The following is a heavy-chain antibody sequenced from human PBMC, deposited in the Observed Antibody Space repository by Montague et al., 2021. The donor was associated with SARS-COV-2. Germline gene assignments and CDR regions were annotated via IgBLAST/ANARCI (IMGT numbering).Heavy chain of an antibody. J-gene: IGHJ5*02. CDR3: AGAVCFYDYWGGYSSSAGFFDP. V-gene: IGHV4-59*02. D-gene: IGHD3-3*01. Sequence: SETLSLTCTVSGGSVSCYYWSWIRQSPGKGLQWLGYIYYSGSTDYNPSLKSRVTISVDTSKNQLSLRLNSVTTADTAVYFCAGAVCFYDYWGGYSSSAGFFDPWGQGILVTVSS. CDR2: IYYSGST. CDR1: GGSVSCYY.